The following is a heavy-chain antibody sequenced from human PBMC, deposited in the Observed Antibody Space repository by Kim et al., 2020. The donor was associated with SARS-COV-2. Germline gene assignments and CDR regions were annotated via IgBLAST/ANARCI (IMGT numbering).Heavy chain of an antibody. CDR2: ISWNSGSK. CDR1: GFTFGEYD. Sequence: GGSLRLSCAASGFTFGEYDMHWVRRAPGKGLEWVAGISWNSGSKGYAGSVKGRFTISRDNAKNSLYLQMTSLRVEDTALYYCAKKSGTSYNGMYYFGYWG. V-gene: IGHV3-9*01. CDR3: AKKSGTSYNGMYYFGY. D-gene: IGHD3-10*01. J-gene: IGHJ4*01.